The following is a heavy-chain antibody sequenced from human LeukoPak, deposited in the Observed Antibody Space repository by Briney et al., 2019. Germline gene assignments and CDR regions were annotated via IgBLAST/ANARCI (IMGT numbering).Heavy chain of an antibody. CDR3: TRGGGSYRNYFDY. CDR2: IYTSGST. CDR1: GGSISTFY. Sequence: SETLSLTCTVSGGSISTFYWSWIRQPAGKGLEWIGRIYTSGSTNSNPSLRSRVTMSVDTSKNQFSLKLSSVTAADTAVYYCTRGGGSYRNYFDYWGQGTLVTVSS. J-gene: IGHJ4*02. D-gene: IGHD1-26*01. V-gene: IGHV4-4*07.